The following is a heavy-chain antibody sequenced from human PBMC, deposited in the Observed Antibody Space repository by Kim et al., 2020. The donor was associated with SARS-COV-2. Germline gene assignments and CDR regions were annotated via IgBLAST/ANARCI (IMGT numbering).Heavy chain of an antibody. Sequence: GRFTISRDNSKNALYLQMNSLRTEDTALYYCAKAEDNYDILTGYFLPPGYWGQGTLVTVSS. V-gene: IGHV3-43*01. J-gene: IGHJ4*02. CDR3: AKAEDNYDILTGYFLPPGY. D-gene: IGHD3-9*01.